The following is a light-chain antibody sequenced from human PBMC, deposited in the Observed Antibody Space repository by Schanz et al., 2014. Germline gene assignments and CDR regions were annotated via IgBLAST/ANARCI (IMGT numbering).Light chain of an antibody. V-gene: IGKV3-20*01. CDR2: AAS. J-gene: IGKJ1*01. CDR3: QQYGSIPWT. Sequence: EIVMTQSPATLSVSPGERATLSCRASQSVSSNLAWFQQKPGQAPRLLIYAASIRAIGIPDRFSGSGSGTDFTLTISRLEPEDFAVYYCQQYGSIPWTFGQGTKVELK. CDR1: QSVSSN.